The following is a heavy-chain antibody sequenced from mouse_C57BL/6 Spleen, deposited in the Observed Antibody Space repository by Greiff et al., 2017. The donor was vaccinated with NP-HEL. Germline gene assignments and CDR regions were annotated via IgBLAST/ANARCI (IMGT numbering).Heavy chain of an antibody. J-gene: IGHJ3*01. CDR2: IYPGDGDT. V-gene: IGHV1-80*01. CDR1: GYAFSSYW. D-gene: IGHD1-1*01. CDR3: ARYYGSSPFAY. Sequence: VQRVESGAELVKPGASVKISCKASGYAFSSYWMNWVKQRPGKGLEWIGQIYPGDGDTNYNGKFKGKATLTADKSSSTAYMQLSSLTSEDSAVYFCARYYGSSPFAYWGQGTLVTVSA.